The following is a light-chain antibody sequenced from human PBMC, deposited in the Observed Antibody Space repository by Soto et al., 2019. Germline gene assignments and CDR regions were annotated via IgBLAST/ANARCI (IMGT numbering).Light chain of an antibody. Sequence: EIVQTTSPDTLSVSPRERAALSCRASQSVSSHLAWYQQKPGQAPRLLIYGASTRATGIPARFSGSGSGTEFTLTISSLQPDDFATYYCQQYNVYSWTFGQGSKVDIK. CDR2: GAS. V-gene: IGKV3-15*01. J-gene: IGKJ1*01. CDR3: QQYNVYSWT. CDR1: QSVSSH.